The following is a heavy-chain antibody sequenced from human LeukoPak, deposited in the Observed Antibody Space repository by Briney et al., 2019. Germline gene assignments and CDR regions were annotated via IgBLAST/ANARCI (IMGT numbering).Heavy chain of an antibody. V-gene: IGHV4-34*01. CDR3: ARVPPWGCYGSGEASRGWFDP. D-gene: IGHD3-10*01. CDR2: INHSGST. J-gene: IGHJ5*02. Sequence: PSETLSLTCAVYGGSFSGYYWSWIRQPPGKGLEWIGEINHSGSTNYNPSLKSRVTISVDTSKNQFSLKLSSVTAADTAVYYCARVPPWGCYGSGEASRGWFDPWGQGTLVTVSS. CDR1: GGSFSGYY.